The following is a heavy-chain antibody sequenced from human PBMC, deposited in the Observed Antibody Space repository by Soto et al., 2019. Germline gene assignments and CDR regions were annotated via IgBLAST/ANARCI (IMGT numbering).Heavy chain of an antibody. CDR2: IYYSGST. CDR3: AGYSFYYYNGMDV. CDR1: NAPVDSSTYT. J-gene: IGHJ6*02. Sequence: SETLSLTCTVSNAPVDSSTYTWGWIRQPPGKGLEWIGSIYYSGSTYYNPSLKSRVTISVDTSKNQFSLKLSSVTAADTAVYYCAGYSFYYYNGMDVWGQRTTVTVSS. D-gene: IGHD3-22*01. V-gene: IGHV4-39*01.